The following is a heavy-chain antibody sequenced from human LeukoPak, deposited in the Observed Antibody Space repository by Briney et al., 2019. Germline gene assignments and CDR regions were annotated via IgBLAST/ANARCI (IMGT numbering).Heavy chain of an antibody. CDR2: MYSGGDT. CDR1: GFTVSDNY. Sequence: GGSLRLSCAASGFTVSDNYMSWVRQAPGKGLEWVSVMYSGGDTYYADSVKGRFTFSRDISNNTLYLQMNGLRTEDTAMYYCARDAPQVPAAGVLASWGQGTLVTVSS. V-gene: IGHV3-53*01. CDR3: ARDAPQVPAAGVLAS. D-gene: IGHD6-13*01. J-gene: IGHJ5*02.